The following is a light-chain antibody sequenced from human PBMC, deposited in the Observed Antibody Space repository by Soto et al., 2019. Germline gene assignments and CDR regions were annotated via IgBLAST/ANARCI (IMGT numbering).Light chain of an antibody. CDR2: GAS. V-gene: IGKV3-20*01. J-gene: IGKJ1*01. CDR3: QQYGSSPGT. Sequence: EIVLTQSPGTLSLSPGERATLSCRASQSVSSSYLAWYQQKPGQAPRLLIYGASSRATGIPERFSGSGSVTVFTLTISRLEPDGFAVYYCQQYGSSPGTFGQGTKVEIK. CDR1: QSVSSSY.